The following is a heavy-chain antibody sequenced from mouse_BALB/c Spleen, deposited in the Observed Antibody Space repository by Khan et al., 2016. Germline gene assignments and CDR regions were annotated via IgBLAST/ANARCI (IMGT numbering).Heavy chain of an antibody. Sequence: VQLQQSGAELVKPGASVKLSCTASGFNIKNTYIHWVKLRPEQGLEWIGRIDPANGNTKYDPKFQGKATMTADTSSNTACLHLSKLTSEDTAVYYCAGDSGSSYDYWGQGTILTVSS. D-gene: IGHD1-1*01. J-gene: IGHJ2*01. CDR2: IDPANGNT. CDR3: AGDSGSSYDY. CDR1: GFNIKNTY. V-gene: IGHV14-3*02.